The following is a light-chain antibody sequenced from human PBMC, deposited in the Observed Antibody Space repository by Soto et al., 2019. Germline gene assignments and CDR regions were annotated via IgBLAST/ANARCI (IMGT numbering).Light chain of an antibody. J-gene: IGLJ1*01. V-gene: IGLV2-14*01. Sequence: QSVLTQPASVSGSPGQLITISCTGTSSDVGGYNYVSWYQQHPGKAPKLMIYEVSNRPSGVSIRFSGSKSGNTASLTISGLQAEDEADYYCSSYTSSTSLDVFGTGTKVTVL. CDR1: SSDVGGYNY. CDR2: EVS. CDR3: SSYTSSTSLDV.